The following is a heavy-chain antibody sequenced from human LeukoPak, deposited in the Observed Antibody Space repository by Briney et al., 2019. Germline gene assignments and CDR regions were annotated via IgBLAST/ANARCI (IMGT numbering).Heavy chain of an antibody. V-gene: IGHV5-51*04. D-gene: IGHD3-3*01. J-gene: IGHJ6*03. CDR1: GYSLTSHW. CDR2: IYPDDSDT. CDR3: ARTPYDFWSGSPLHYYNYMDV. Sequence: ESLKISCKGSGYSLTSHWIAWVRQIPGKGLEWMGSIYPDDSDTRYSPSFQGQVTISADKPITTAFLHWSSLKASDTAMYYCARTPYDFWSGSPLHYYNYMDVWGKGTTVTVSS.